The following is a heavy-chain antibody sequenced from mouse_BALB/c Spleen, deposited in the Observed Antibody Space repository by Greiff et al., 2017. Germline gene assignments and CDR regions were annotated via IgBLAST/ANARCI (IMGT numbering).Heavy chain of an antibody. CDR2: INPGSGGT. D-gene: IGHD3-2*01. J-gene: IGHJ2*01. CDR3: ARSGRDSSGFLDY. V-gene: IGHV1-54*01. CDR1: GYAFTNYL. Sequence: QVQLQQSGAELVRPGTSVKVSCKASGYAFTNYLIEWVKQRPGQGLEWIGVINPGSGGTNYNEKFKGKATLTADKSSSTAYMQLSSLTSDDSAVYFCARSGRDSSGFLDYWGQGTTLTVSS.